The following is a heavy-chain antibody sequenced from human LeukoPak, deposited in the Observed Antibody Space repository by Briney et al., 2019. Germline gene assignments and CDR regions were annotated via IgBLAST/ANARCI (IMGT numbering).Heavy chain of an antibody. J-gene: IGHJ6*03. Sequence: PSETLSLTCAVSGGSVSSTSWYSWVRQPPGKGLEWIGEIYHSGRTNYKASLKSRVTISLDKSKNQFSLELTSVTAADTAVYYCARNPLLYPHMDVWGKGTTVAVSS. CDR2: IYHSGRT. CDR3: ARNPLLYPHMDV. V-gene: IGHV4-4*02. D-gene: IGHD3-10*01. CDR1: GGSVSSTSW.